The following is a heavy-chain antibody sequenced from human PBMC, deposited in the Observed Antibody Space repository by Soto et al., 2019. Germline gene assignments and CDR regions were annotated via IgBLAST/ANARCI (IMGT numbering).Heavy chain of an antibody. CDR2: IDPSDSYT. CDR3: GRDFGSGHADV. J-gene: IGHJ1*01. V-gene: IGHV5-10-1*01. CDR1: DEIFNTYW. D-gene: IGHD1-26*01. Sequence: GESLKISCQTSDEIFNTYWITWVCQMPGRGLEWVGRIDPSDSYTIYNPSLKGHVILSVDKSMNTAYVQWTSLRASDTAMYFCGRDFGSGHADVWGQGTLVTVSS.